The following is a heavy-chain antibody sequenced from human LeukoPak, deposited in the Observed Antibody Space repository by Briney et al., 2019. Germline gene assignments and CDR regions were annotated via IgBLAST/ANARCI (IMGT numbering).Heavy chain of an antibody. CDR3: ARDLFLAATEREGDDY. V-gene: IGHV1-2*02. CDR2: INPDNGDT. Sequence: GASVKVSCKASGYTFTGYYIHWVRQAPGQGLEWMGWINPDNGDTNYAQKFQGRVTLTRDTSISTAYMELSRLGSDDTAVYYCARDLFLAATEREGDDYWGQGTLVTVSS. J-gene: IGHJ4*02. D-gene: IGHD6-13*01. CDR1: GYTFTGYY.